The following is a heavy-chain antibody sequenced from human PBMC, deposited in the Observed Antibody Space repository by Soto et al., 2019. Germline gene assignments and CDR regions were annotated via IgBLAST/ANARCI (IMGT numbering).Heavy chain of an antibody. V-gene: IGHV1-46*01. D-gene: IGHD3-10*01. CDR2: INPSTGTT. Sequence: QVQLVQSGAEVKKPGASVKASCKASGYTFTNDYMHWVRQAPGQGLEWMGIINPSTGTTSYAQKFQGRVTTTRDTSTSTVHMEVSSLRSDDTAVDYCGRASGDRVRGVNGFDYWGHGNLVTVSS. CDR1: GYTFTNDY. J-gene: IGHJ4*01. CDR3: GRASGDRVRGVNGFDY.